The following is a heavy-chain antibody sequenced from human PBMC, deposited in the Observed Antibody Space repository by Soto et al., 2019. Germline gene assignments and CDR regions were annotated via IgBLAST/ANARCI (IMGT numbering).Heavy chain of an antibody. CDR2: ISYDGSNK. Sequence: PGGSLRLSCAASGFSFSGFAMQWVRQAPGKGLEWVAVISYDGSNKYYEDSVKGRFTISRDNSKNTLYLQMNSLRAEDTAVYYCARAYQLPPDYGMDVWGQGTTVTVSS. CDR3: ARAYQLPPDYGMDV. D-gene: IGHD2-2*01. J-gene: IGHJ6*02. V-gene: IGHV3-30-3*01. CDR1: GFSFSGFA.